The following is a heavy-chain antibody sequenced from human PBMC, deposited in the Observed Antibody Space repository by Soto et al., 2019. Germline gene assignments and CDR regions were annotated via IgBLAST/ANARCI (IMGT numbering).Heavy chain of an antibody. CDR2: INHSGST. J-gene: IGHJ4*02. D-gene: IGHD3-22*01. V-gene: IGHV4-34*01. CDR3: ARAHYYDSSGYPFDY. Sequence: QVQLQQWGAGLLKPSETLSLTCAVYGGSFSGYYWSWIRQPPGKGLEWIGEINHSGSTNYNPSLKRRVTIAVDTSKNQFYRKLSSVTAAETAVYYCARAHYYDSSGYPFDYWGQGTLVTVSS. CDR1: GGSFSGYY.